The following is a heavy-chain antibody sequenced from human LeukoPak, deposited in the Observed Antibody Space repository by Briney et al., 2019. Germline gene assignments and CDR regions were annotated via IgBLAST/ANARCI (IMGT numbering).Heavy chain of an antibody. D-gene: IGHD6-13*01. CDR2: IRYDGSNK. CDR3: AKDLEEGSSSWYFDY. CDR1: GFTFSSYG. J-gene: IGHJ4*02. V-gene: IGHV3-30*02. Sequence: GGSLRLSCAASGFTFSSYGMHWVRQAPGKGLEWVAFIRYDGSNKYYADSVKGRFTISRDNSKNTLYLQMNSLRAEDTAVYYCAKDLEEGSSSWYFDYWGQGTLVTDSS.